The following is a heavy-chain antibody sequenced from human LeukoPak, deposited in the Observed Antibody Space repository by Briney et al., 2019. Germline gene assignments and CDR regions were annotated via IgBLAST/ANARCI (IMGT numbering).Heavy chain of an antibody. CDR3: ARGDGLWFGELLSAFDI. J-gene: IGHJ3*02. Sequence: SETLSLTCAVYGESLNSYYWSWIRQPPGKGLEWIGYIYYSGSTNYNPSLKSRVTISVDTSKNQFSLKLSSVTAADTAVYYCARGDGLWFGELLSAFDIWGQGTMVTVSS. CDR2: IYYSGST. D-gene: IGHD3-10*01. V-gene: IGHV4-59*01. CDR1: GESLNSYY.